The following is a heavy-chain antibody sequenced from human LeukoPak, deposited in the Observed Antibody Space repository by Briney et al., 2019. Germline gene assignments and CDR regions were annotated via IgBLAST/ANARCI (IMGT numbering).Heavy chain of an antibody. D-gene: IGHD5-12*01. V-gene: IGHV4-59*01. CDR3: ARGLVLATDDAFEI. CDR2: IWDTEIT. Sequence: SETLSLTCTVSGGSIRSYFWSWLRQPPGKGLEWIGYIWDTEITDYNPSLKSRVTISLDTSKNHFSLKLRSVTAAGTALYFCARGLVLATDDAFEIWGQGTLVTVSS. J-gene: IGHJ3*02. CDR1: GGSIRSYF.